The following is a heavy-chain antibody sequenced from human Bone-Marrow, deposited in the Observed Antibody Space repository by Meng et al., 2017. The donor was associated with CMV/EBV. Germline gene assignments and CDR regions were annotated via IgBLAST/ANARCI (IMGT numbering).Heavy chain of an antibody. CDR2: IRYDGSNK. CDR3: ARDFYDILKILGNYYYYGMDV. CDR1: GFTFSSYG. Sequence: GESLKISCAASGFTFSSYGMHWVRQAPGKGLEWVAFIRYDGSNKYYADSVKGRFTISRDNAKNTLYLQMNSLRAEDTAVYYCARDFYDILKILGNYYYYGMDVWGQGTTVTVSS. D-gene: IGHD3-9*01. V-gene: IGHV3-30*02. J-gene: IGHJ6*02.